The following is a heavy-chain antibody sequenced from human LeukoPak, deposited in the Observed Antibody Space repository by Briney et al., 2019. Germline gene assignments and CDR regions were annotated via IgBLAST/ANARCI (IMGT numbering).Heavy chain of an antibody. D-gene: IGHD1-26*01. J-gene: IGHJ4*02. CDR1: GFTFSSDS. Sequence: PGRYLKLSYAPSGFTFSSDSMTRVRQAPVKGLDWVSSISSSSSYIYYPDSVKGRFTISRDNAKNSLYLQMNSLRAEDTAVYYCARIEGSYYFDYWGQGTLVTVSS. CDR2: ISSSSSYI. CDR3: ARIEGSYYFDY. V-gene: IGHV3-21*01.